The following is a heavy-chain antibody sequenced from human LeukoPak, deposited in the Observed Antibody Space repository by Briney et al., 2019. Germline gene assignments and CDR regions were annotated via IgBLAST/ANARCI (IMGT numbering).Heavy chain of an antibody. V-gene: IGHV4-59*01. D-gene: IGHD5-24*01. J-gene: IGHJ4*02. CDR2: IYYSGST. Sequence: SETLSLTCTVSGGSISSYYWSWIRQPPGKGLEWIGYIYYSGSTNYNPSLKSRVTISVDTSKNQFSLKLSSVTAADTAVYYCARGSQRWLQLQFDYWGQGTLVTVSS. CDR1: GGSISSYY. CDR3: ARGSQRWLQLQFDY.